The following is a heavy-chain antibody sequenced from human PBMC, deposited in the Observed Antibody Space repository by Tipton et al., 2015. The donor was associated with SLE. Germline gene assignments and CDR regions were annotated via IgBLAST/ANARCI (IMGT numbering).Heavy chain of an antibody. Sequence: TLSLTCTVSGGSISSSSYYWGWIRQPPGRGLEWIGSIYYSGSTYYNPSLKSRVTISVDTSKNQFSLKLSSVTAADTAMYYCAREAGATPHLVDYWGQGTLVTVSS. V-gene: IGHV4-39*02. CDR1: GGSISSSSYY. J-gene: IGHJ4*02. D-gene: IGHD1-26*01. CDR3: AREAGATPHLVDY. CDR2: IYYSGST.